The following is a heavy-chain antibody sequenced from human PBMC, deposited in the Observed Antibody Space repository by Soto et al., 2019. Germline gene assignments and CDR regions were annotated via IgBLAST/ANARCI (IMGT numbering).Heavy chain of an antibody. Sequence: QVQLVQSGAEVKKPGSSVKVPCKASGGTFSSYAISWVRQAPGQGLEWMGGIIPIFGTANYAQKFQGRVTITADESTSTAYMELSSLRSEDTAVYYCASHPKGYNWKGEDYWGQGTLVTVSS. CDR1: GGTFSSYA. CDR2: IIPIFGTA. V-gene: IGHV1-69*01. J-gene: IGHJ4*02. CDR3: ASHPKGYNWKGEDY. D-gene: IGHD1-1*01.